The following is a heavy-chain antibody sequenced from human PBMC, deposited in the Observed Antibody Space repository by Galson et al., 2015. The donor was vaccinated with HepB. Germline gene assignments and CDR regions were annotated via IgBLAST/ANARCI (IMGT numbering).Heavy chain of an antibody. D-gene: IGHD3-22*01. CDR2: IKQDGSEK. CDR1: GFTFSSYW. J-gene: IGHJ4*02. Sequence: SLRLSCAASGFTFSSYWMSWVRQAPGKGLEWVANIKQDGSEKYYVDSVKGRFTISRDNAKNSLYLQMNSLRAGDTAVYYCARDAYYYDSSGPWAFDYWGQGTLVTVSS. V-gene: IGHV3-7*03. CDR3: ARDAYYYDSSGPWAFDY.